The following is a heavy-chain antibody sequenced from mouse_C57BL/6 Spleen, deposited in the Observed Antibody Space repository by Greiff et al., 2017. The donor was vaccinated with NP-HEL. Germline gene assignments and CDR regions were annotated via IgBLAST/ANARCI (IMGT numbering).Heavy chain of an antibody. CDR1: GYTFTDYN. CDR3: ARGFYYYGSSYVGAMDY. J-gene: IGHJ4*01. V-gene: IGHV1-18*01. D-gene: IGHD1-1*01. CDR2: INPNNGGT. Sequence: VQLQQSGPELVKPGASVKIPCKASGYTFTDYNMDWVKQSHGKSLEWIGDINPNNGGTIYNQKFKGKATLTVDKSSSTAYMELRSLTSEDTAVYYCARGFYYYGSSYVGAMDYWGQGTSVTVSS.